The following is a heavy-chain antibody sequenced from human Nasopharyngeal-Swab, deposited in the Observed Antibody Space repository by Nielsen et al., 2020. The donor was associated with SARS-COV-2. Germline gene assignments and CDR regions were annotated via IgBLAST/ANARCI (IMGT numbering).Heavy chain of an antibody. J-gene: IGHJ4*02. CDR3: ARDSRHSGSFDY. D-gene: IGHD3-10*01. V-gene: IGHV3-33*01. Sequence: GESLKISCAASGFTFSSYGMHWFRQAPGKGLEWVAVIWYDGSNKYYADSVKGRFTISRDNSKNTLYLQMNSLRAEDTAVYYCARDSRHSGSFDYWGQGTLVTVSS. CDR1: GFTFSSYG. CDR2: IWYDGSNK.